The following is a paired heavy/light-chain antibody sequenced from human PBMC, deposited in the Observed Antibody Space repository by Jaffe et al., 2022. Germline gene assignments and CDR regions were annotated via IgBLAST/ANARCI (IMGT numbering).Heavy chain of an antibody. CDR2: ISSSGSTI. J-gene: IGHJ6*03. Sequence: QVQLVESGGGLVKPGGSLRLSCAASGFTFSDYYMSWIRQAPGKGLEWVSYISSSGSTIYYADSVKGRFTISRDNAKNSLYLQMNSLRAEDTAVYYCARDRFGVSGRYDFWSGYGHYYYYYMDVWGKGTTVTVSS. V-gene: IGHV3-11*01. CDR3: ARDRFGVSGRYDFWSGYGHYYYYYMDV. CDR1: GFTFSDYY. D-gene: IGHD3-3*01.
Light chain of an antibody. CDR2: GAS. CDR1: QSVSSSY. CDR3: QQYGSSST. Sequence: EIVLTQSPGTLSLSPGERATLSCRASQSVSSSYLAWYQQKPGQAPRLLIYGASSRATGIPDRFSGSGSGTDFTLTISRLEPEDFAVYYCQQYGSSSTFGPGTKVDIK. V-gene: IGKV3-20*01. J-gene: IGKJ3*01.